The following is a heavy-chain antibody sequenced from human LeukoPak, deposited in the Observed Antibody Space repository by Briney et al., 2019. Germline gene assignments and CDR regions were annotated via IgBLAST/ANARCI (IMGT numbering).Heavy chain of an antibody. Sequence: GGSLRLSCAASGFTFSNAWMNWVRQAPGNGLEWVGRIYSKTDGGTTDYAAPVKGRFTISRDDSKNTLYLQMNSLKTEDTAVYYCTTGFFGVVNDAFDIWGQGTTVTVSS. CDR2: IYSKTDGGTT. D-gene: IGHD3-3*01. CDR1: GFTFSNAW. V-gene: IGHV3-15*01. J-gene: IGHJ3*02. CDR3: TTGFFGVVNDAFDI.